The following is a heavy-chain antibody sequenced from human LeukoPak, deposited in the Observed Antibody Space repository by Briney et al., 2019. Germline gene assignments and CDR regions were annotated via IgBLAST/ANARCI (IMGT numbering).Heavy chain of an antibody. J-gene: IGHJ4*02. CDR1: GYTFTGYY. CDR2: INPNSGGT. V-gene: IGHV1-2*02. CDR3: ATALFTSGWYIFGY. D-gene: IGHD6-19*01. Sequence: ASVKVSCKASGYTFTGYYMHWVRQAPGQGLERLGWINPNSGGTNYAQNFQGRVTMTRDTSISTGYMELSRLRSDDTAVYYCATALFTSGWYIFGYWGQGTLVTVSS.